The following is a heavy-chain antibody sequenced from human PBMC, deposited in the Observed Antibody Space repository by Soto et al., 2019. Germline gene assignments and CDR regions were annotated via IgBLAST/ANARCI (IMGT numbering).Heavy chain of an antibody. D-gene: IGHD3-22*01. Sequence: ASVKVSWKASGYTFTSYYMHWVRQAPGQGLEWMGIINPSGGSTSYAQKFQGRVTMTRDTSTSTVYMELSSLRSEDTAVYYCARDQRSHNYYDSSEAGAFDIWGQGTMVTVSS. J-gene: IGHJ3*02. V-gene: IGHV1-46*01. CDR3: ARDQRSHNYYDSSEAGAFDI. CDR2: INPSGGST. CDR1: GYTFTSYY.